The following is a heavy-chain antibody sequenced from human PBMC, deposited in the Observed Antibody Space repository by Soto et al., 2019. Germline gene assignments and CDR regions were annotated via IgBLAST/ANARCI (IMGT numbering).Heavy chain of an antibody. D-gene: IGHD6-19*01. CDR2: ISGSGGST. J-gene: IGHJ6*02. CDR1: GFTFSSYA. CDR3: AKGQWLVVDRYGMDV. V-gene: IGHV3-23*01. Sequence: PGGSLRLSCAASGFTFSSYAMSWVRQAPGKGLEWVSAISGSGGSTYYADSVKGRFTISRDNSKNTLYLQMNSLRAEDTAVYYCAKGQWLVVDRYGMDVWGQGTTVTVSS.